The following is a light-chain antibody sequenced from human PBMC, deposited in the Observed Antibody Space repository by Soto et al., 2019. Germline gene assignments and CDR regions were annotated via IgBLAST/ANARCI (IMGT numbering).Light chain of an antibody. J-gene: IGKJ5*01. CDR1: QSVTSNY. CDR3: QQYGNSPLT. Sequence: EILLTQSPGTLSLSPGEGATLSCRASQSVTSNYLAWFQQKSGQAPRLLIYGASSRATGIPDRFSGSGSGTDFTLTISRLEPEEFAVYHCQQYGNSPLTFGQGTRREIK. CDR2: GAS. V-gene: IGKV3-20*01.